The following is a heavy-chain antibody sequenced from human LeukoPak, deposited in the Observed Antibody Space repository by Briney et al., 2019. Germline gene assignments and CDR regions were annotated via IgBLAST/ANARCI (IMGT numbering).Heavy chain of an antibody. CDR2: IPTSGISV. CDR1: GFSFSRFY. V-gene: IGHV3-11*01. J-gene: IGHJ4*02. Sequence: GGSLRLSCAASGFSFSRFYMSWVRHTPGKALEWISYIPTSGISVQYADSVRGRFTASRDDAMNSLHLQMDSLRVEDTAVYYCTRAEGLGPGAHFDQWGQGALAIVSS. CDR3: TRAEGLGPGAHFDQ.